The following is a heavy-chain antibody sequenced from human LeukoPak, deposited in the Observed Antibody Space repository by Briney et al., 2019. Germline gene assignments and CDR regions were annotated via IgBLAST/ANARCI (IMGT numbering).Heavy chain of an antibody. CDR2: ISYDGSNK. D-gene: IGHD6-19*01. J-gene: IGHJ5*02. V-gene: IGHV3-30*03. CDR3: ARAVAGTTWFDP. CDR1: GFTFSSYG. Sequence: PGGSLRLSCAASGFTFSSYGMHWVRQAPGKGPEWVAVISYDGSNKYYADSVRGRFTISRENAKNSLYLQMDSLRAGDTAVYYCARAVAGTTWFDPWGQGTLVTVSS.